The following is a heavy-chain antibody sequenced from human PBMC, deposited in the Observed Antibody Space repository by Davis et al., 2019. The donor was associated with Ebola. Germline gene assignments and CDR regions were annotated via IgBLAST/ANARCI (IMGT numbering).Heavy chain of an antibody. V-gene: IGHV1-18*01. Sequence: ASVKVSCKASGYKFTDYGISWVRQAPGQGLEWVGWSSTSNGNTHYAQKFQDRVTMTTDTSTSTANMELRSLRYDDTAVYYCARDVVGATAFDYWGQGTLVTVSS. D-gene: IGHD1-26*01. CDR2: SSTSNGNT. J-gene: IGHJ4*02. CDR1: GYKFTDYG. CDR3: ARDVVGATAFDY.